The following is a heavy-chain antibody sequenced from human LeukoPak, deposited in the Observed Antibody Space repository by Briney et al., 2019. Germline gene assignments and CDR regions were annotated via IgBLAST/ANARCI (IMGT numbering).Heavy chain of an antibody. CDR3: AREVARQGSGWYLDY. CDR1: GFTFSSYA. V-gene: IGHV3-66*01. J-gene: IGHJ4*02. Sequence: QTGGSLRLSCAASGFTFSSYAMSWVRQAPGKGLEWVSVIYSGGSTYYADSVKGRFTISRDNSKNTLYLQMNSLRAEDTAVYYCAREVARQGSGWYLDYWGQGTLVTVSS. CDR2: IYSGGST. D-gene: IGHD6-19*01.